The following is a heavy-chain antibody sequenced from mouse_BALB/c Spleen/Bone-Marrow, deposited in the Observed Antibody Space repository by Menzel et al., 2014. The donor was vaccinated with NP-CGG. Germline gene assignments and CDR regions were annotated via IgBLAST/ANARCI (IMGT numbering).Heavy chain of an antibody. D-gene: IGHD2-4*01. CDR1: GFSLTNYA. Sequence: VQLQQSGPGLVQPSQSLSIPCTVSGFSLTNYALHWVRPSPGKGLEWLGVIWSGGNTDYNAAFISRLSISKDNSKSQVFFKMNSLQPNDTAIYYCARNYDYGHYYAMDYWGQGTSVTVSS. V-gene: IGHV2-2*02. CDR2: IWSGGNT. CDR3: ARNYDYGHYYAMDY. J-gene: IGHJ4*01.